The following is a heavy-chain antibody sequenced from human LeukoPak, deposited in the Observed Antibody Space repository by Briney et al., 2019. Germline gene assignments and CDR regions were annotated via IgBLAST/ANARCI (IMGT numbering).Heavy chain of an antibody. CDR2: ISAYNGNT. D-gene: IGHD5-12*01. J-gene: IGHJ4*02. CDR3: ASTSFVATPNY. CDR1: GYTFTSYG. V-gene: IGHV1-18*01. Sequence: ASVKVSCKASGYTFTSYGISWVRQAPGQGLEWMGWISAYNGNTNYAQKFQGRVTITADKSTSTAYMELSSLRSEDTAVYYCASTSFVATPNYWGQGTLVTVSS.